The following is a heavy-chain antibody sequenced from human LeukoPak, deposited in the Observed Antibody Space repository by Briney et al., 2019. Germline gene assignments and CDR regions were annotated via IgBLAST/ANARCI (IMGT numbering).Heavy chain of an antibody. J-gene: IGHJ4*02. Sequence: PGGSLRLSCAASGFTFSSYAMSWVRQAPGKGLEWVSSIGASGGNTYYADSVKGRFTISRDNSKNTLSLQMNSLRAEDTAVYYCANWIGSSSRDYWGQGTLVTVSS. CDR2: IGASGGNT. V-gene: IGHV3-23*01. CDR3: ANWIGSSSRDY. D-gene: IGHD6-6*01. CDR1: GFTFSSYA.